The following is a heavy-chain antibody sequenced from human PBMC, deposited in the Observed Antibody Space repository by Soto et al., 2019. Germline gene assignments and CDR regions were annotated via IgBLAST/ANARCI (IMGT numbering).Heavy chain of an antibody. CDR3: ARTLGGVTTKCALFWFDP. Sequence: QVQLQESGPGLVKPSQTLSLTCTVSGGSLGNGDYYWSWIRQLPGKGLEWIGAIYHSGRTYKNPSLESRIYMSLDISKNQFSVRLSSVTAADTAVDYCARTLGGVTTKCALFWFDPWGPGTLVTVSS. V-gene: IGHV4-31*03. D-gene: IGHD4-17*01. CDR2: IYHSGRT. J-gene: IGHJ5*02. CDR1: GGSLGNGDYY.